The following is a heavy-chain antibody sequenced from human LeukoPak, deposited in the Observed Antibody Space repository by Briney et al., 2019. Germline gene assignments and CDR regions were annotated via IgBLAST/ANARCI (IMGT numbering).Heavy chain of an antibody. CDR1: GFTFSSYA. CDR3: AERRDFWSGYDY. J-gene: IGHJ4*02. D-gene: IGHD3-3*01. Sequence: GGSLRLSCAASGFTFSSYAMSWVRQATGEGLEWVSAISGSGGSTYYADSVKGRFTISRDNSKNTLYLQMNSLRAEDTAVYYCAERRDFWSGYDYWGQGTLVTVSS. CDR2: ISGSGGST. V-gene: IGHV3-23*01.